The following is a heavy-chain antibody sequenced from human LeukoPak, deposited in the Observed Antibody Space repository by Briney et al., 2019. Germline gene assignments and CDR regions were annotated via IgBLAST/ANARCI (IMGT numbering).Heavy chain of an antibody. CDR3: AKDGTWYYYDSSGYYIDY. D-gene: IGHD3-22*01. Sequence: GGSLRLSCAASGFTFDDYAMHWVRQAPGKGLEWVSGISWNRGTIGYADSVKGRFTISRDNAKNSLYLQMNSLRAEDTAVYYCAKDGTWYYYDSSGYYIDYWGQGTLVTVSS. V-gene: IGHV3-9*01. CDR2: ISWNRGTI. J-gene: IGHJ4*02. CDR1: GFTFDDYA.